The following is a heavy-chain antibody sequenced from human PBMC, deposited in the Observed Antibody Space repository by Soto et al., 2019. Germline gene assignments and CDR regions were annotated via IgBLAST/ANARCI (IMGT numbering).Heavy chain of an antibody. CDR3: AKSKAMSLKDVRVDY. Sequence: QVQLVESVGGVVQPGGSLRLSCAASGFTFSSYGMHWVRQATGTGLEWVAVISVDGSHRYYGDSVKGRFTVSRDNSKNTMDVQMNRLRAEHKAGYYCAKSKAMSLKDVRVDYWYQGNLVTGPS. J-gene: IGHJ4*02. V-gene: IGHV3-30*18. CDR2: ISVDGSHR. D-gene: IGHD3-10*02. CDR1: GFTFSSYG.